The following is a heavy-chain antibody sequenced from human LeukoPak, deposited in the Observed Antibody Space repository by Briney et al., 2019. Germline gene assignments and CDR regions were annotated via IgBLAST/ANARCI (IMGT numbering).Heavy chain of an antibody. CDR1: GFTFSSYA. Sequence: PGGSLRLSCAASGFTFSSYAMSWVRQAPGKGLEWVSAISGSGGSTYYADSVKGRFTISRDNSKNTLYLQMNSLRAEDRAVYYCAKFLGVVPAARYYFDYWGQGTLVTVSS. CDR2: ISGSGGST. V-gene: IGHV3-23*01. J-gene: IGHJ4*02. D-gene: IGHD2-2*01. CDR3: AKFLGVVPAARYYFDY.